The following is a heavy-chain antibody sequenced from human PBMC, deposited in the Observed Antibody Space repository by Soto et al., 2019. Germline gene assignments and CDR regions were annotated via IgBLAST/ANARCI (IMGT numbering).Heavy chain of an antibody. CDR3: AREDIVATWTTFDY. CDR2: ISSSSSYI. CDR1: GFTFSSYS. V-gene: IGHV3-21*01. D-gene: IGHD5-12*01. J-gene: IGHJ4*02. Sequence: GGSLRLSCAASGFTFSSYSMNWVRQAPGKGLEWVSSISSSSSYIYYADSVKGRFTISRDNAKNSLYLQTNSLRAEDTAVYYCAREDIVATWTTFDYWGQGTLVTVSS.